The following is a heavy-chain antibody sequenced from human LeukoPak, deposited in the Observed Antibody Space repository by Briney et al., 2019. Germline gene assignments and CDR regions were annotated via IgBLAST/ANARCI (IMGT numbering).Heavy chain of an antibody. CDR2: IKQDGSEK. J-gene: IGHJ6*03. V-gene: IGHV3-7*01. CDR3: ARDTGDGDYIDYYYYYMDV. Sequence: PGGSLRLSCAASGFTFDDYGMSWVRQAPGKGLEWVANIKQDGSEKYYVDSVKGRFTISRDSAKNSLYLQMNSLRAEDTAVYYCARDTGDGDYIDYYYYYMDVWGKGTTVTVSS. CDR1: GFTFDDYG. D-gene: IGHD4-17*01.